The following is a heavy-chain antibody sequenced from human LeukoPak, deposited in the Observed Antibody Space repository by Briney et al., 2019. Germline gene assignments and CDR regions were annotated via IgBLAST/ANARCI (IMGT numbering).Heavy chain of an antibody. J-gene: IGHJ4*02. D-gene: IGHD3-3*01. CDR1: GYTLTELS. CDR3: ARCQFVDGTPIFPFDY. V-gene: IGHV1-24*01. Sequence: ASVKVSCKVSGYTLTELSMHWVRQAPGKGLEWMGGFDPEDGETIYAQKFQGRVTMTEDTSTDTAYMELSSLRSEDTAVYYCARCQFVDGTPIFPFDYWGQGTLVTVSS. CDR2: FDPEDGET.